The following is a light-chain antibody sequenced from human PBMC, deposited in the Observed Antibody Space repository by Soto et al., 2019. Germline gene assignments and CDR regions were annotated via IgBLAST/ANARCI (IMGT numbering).Light chain of an antibody. CDR1: SSNIGSHP. CDR2: GDN. Sequence: QSVLTQPPSASGTPGQRVSISCSGSSSNIGSHPVNWYQQLPGTAPKLLLYGDNQRPSGVPDRFSGSKSGTSASLAISGLQSEDEAHYYCASWDNGLNGLYVFGTGTKVTVL. CDR3: ASWDNGLNGLYV. J-gene: IGLJ1*01. V-gene: IGLV1-44*01.